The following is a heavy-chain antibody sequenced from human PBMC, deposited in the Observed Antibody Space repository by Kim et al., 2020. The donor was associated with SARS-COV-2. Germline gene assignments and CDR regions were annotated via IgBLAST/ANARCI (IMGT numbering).Heavy chain of an antibody. CDR3: ARGVGSWFGELFSYFDY. J-gene: IGHJ4*02. D-gene: IGHD3-10*01. Sequence: SETLSLTCTVSGGSISSGGYYWSWIRQHPGKGLEWIGYIYYSGSTYYNPSLKSRVTISVDTSKNQFSLKLSSVTAADTAVYYCARGVGSWFGELFSYFDYWGQGTLVTVSS. CDR2: IYYSGST. CDR1: GGSISSGGYY. V-gene: IGHV4-31*03.